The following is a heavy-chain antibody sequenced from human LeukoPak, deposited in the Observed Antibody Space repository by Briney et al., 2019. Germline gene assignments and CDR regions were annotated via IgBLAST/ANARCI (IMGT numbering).Heavy chain of an antibody. CDR2: IKQDGSEK. CDR3: ARDLSPRSSSWIDY. CDR1: GFTFSSYW. Sequence: PGGSLRLSCAASGFTFSSYWMSWVRQAPGKGLEWVANIKQDGSEKYYVDSVKGRFTISRDNAKNSLYLQMNSLRAEDTAVHYCARDLSPRSSSWIDYWGQGTLVTVSS. D-gene: IGHD6-13*01. V-gene: IGHV3-7*01. J-gene: IGHJ4*02.